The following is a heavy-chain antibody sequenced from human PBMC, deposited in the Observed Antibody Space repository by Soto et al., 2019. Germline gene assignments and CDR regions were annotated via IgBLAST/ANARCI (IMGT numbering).Heavy chain of an antibody. CDR3: AREAPRGSKGRDDY. V-gene: IGHV1-18*01. CDR2: ISAYNGNT. D-gene: IGHD3-10*01. Sequence: ASVKVSCKASGYTFTSYGISWVRQAPGQGLEWMGWISAYNGNTNYAQKLQGRVTMTTDTSTSTAYMELRSLRSDDTAGYYWAREAPRGSKGRDDYWAREPWSPSPQ. CDR1: GYTFTSYG. J-gene: IGHJ4*02.